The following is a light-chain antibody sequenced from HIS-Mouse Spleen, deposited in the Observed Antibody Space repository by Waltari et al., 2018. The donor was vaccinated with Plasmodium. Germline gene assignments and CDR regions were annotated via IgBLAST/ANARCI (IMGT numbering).Light chain of an antibody. CDR2: KDI. V-gene: IGLV3-27*01. Sequence: SYELTQPSSVSVSPGQTARITCSGDVLAKKYARWFQQETGQAPVLVVYKDIGRPSGIPGRFSGSSSGTTVTLTISGAQVEDEADYYCYSAADNKRVFGGGTKLTVL. CDR3: YSAADNKRV. J-gene: IGLJ3*02. CDR1: VLAKKY.